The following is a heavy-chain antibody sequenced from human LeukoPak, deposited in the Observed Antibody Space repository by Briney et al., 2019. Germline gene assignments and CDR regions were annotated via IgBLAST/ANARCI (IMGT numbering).Heavy chain of an antibody. CDR1: GFTFSSYG. J-gene: IGHJ6*03. CDR2: IWHDGSNT. CDR3: AKTSHTSSWYHMDV. V-gene: IGHV3-33*06. Sequence: PGRSLRLSCAASGFTFSSYGMHWVRQAPGKGLEWVAIIWHDGSNTYYAGSVKGRFTISRDNSKNTLYLQMNSLRAEDTAVYYCAKTSHTSSWYHMDVWGKGTTVTVSS. D-gene: IGHD6-13*01.